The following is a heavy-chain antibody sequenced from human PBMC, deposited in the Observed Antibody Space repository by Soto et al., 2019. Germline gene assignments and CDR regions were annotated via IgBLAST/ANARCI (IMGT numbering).Heavy chain of an antibody. Sequence: QVQLVQSGAEVRKPGSAVRVSCKASGGTFNMYAMNWVRQAPGQGLEWMAGIIPIVDTPRYSQQFQGRVTITVDESTSKAYRELSSLRSEDTAIYYCARSIGSGGVIGGFDYWGQGTLVTVAS. CDR3: ARSIGSGGVIGGFDY. CDR1: GGTFNMYA. V-gene: IGHV1-69*01. CDR2: IIPIVDTP. J-gene: IGHJ4*02. D-gene: IGHD3-16*02.